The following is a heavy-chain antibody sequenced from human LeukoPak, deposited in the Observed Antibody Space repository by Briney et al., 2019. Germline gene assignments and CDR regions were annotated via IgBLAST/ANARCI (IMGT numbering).Heavy chain of an antibody. CDR3: AREVYGDNYFDY. V-gene: IGHV3-7*05. Sequence: GGSLRLSCAASGFTFSRNWMSWVRQAPGKGPEWVANIKQDGSEKYYVDSVKGRFTISRDNAKMSLYLQMNSLRAEDTAVYYGAREVYGDNYFDYWGQGTLVTVSS. CDR1: GFTFSRNW. J-gene: IGHJ4*02. CDR2: IKQDGSEK. D-gene: IGHD4-17*01.